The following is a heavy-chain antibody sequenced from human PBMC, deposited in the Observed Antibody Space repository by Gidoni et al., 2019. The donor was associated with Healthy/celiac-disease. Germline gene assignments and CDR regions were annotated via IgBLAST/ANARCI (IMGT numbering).Heavy chain of an antibody. D-gene: IGHD2-15*01. CDR1: GFTFSSYA. Sequence: EVQLVESGGGLVQPGGSLRLSCPAPGFTFSSYAMHWVRQAQGKGLEYVSAISSNGGSTYYANSVKGRFTISRDNSKNTLYLQMGSLRAEDMAVYYCARSVVVVAAPFDYWGQGTLVTVSS. CDR3: ARSVVVVAAPFDY. J-gene: IGHJ4*02. V-gene: IGHV3-64*01. CDR2: ISSNGGST.